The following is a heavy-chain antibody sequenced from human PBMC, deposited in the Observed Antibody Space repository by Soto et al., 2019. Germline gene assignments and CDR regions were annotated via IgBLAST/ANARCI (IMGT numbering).Heavy chain of an antibody. CDR3: ARDTPQLGAFDI. Sequence: ASVKVSCKASGYTFTSYGISWVRQAPGQGLEWMGWISAYDGNTNYAQKLQGRVTMTTDTSTSTAYMELRSLRSDDTAVYYCARDTPQLGAFDIWGQGTMVTVSS. CDR2: ISAYDGNT. CDR1: GYTFTSYG. J-gene: IGHJ3*02. V-gene: IGHV1-18*01. D-gene: IGHD6-6*01.